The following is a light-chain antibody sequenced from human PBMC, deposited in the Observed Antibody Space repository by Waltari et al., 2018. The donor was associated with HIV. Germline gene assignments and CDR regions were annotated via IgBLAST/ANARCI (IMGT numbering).Light chain of an antibody. J-gene: IGLJ1*01. CDR3: CSYAGSYTYV. V-gene: IGLV2-11*01. CDR1: SSDVGGYNY. Sequence: QSALTQPRSVSGSPGQSVPLPCTGTSSDVGGYNYVSWYQQHPGKAPKLMIYDGSKRPSGVPDRFSGSKSGNTASLTISGLQAEDEADYYCCSYAGSYTYVFGTGTKVTVL. CDR2: DGS.